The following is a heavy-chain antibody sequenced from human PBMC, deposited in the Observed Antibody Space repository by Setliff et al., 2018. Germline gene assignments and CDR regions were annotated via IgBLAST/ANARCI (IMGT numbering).Heavy chain of an antibody. CDR1: GFTFTSYA. V-gene: IGHV3-23*01. D-gene: IGHD3-10*02. J-gene: IGHJ4*02. CDR2: ISDSGRST. CDR3: AKDVRVGGGGSNC. Sequence: PGGSLRLSCAASGFTFTSYAMSWVRQAPGKWLEWVSLISDSGRSTYYADSVKGRFTISRDNSKTTLYLQMNSLRDEVTAVYYCAKDVRVGGGGSNCWGQGTLVTVSS.